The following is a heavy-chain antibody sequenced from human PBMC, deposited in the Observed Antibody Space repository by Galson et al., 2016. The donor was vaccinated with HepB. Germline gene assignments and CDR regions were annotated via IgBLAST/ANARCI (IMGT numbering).Heavy chain of an antibody. D-gene: IGHD4-23*01. CDR1: GGSIRSYY. J-gene: IGHJ5*02. CDR3: ATLDFDYGGDKWLDP. Sequence: ETLSLTCTVSGGSIRSYYWSWIRQPPGKGLEWIGYIYHTGSTNYNPSLKSRVTISVDTSKNLFSLNLSSVTAADTAVYYCATLDFDYGGDKWLDPWGQGTLVTVSS. V-gene: IGHV4-59*01. CDR2: IYHTGST.